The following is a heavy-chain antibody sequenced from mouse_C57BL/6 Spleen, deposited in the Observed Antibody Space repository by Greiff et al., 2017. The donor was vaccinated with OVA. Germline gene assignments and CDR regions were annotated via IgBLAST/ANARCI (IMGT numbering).Heavy chain of an antibody. V-gene: IGHV3-6*01. CDR2: ISYDGSN. CDR1: GYSITSGYY. J-gene: IGHJ1*03. CDR3: ARETTVVAIHWYFDV. D-gene: IGHD1-1*01. Sequence: ESGPGLVKPSQSLSLTCSVTGYSITSGYYWNWIRQFPGNKLEWMGYISYDGSNNYNPSLKNRISITRDTSKNQFFLKLNSVTTEDTATYYCARETTVVAIHWYFDVWGTGTTVTVSS.